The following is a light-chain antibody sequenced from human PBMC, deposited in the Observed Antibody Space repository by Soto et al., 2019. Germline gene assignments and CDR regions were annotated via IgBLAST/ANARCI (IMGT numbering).Light chain of an antibody. CDR1: RSNIGSNT. Sequence: QSVLTQPPSASGTPGQRVTISCSGSRSNIGSNTVNWYQQLPGTAPKLLIYSNNKRPSGVPDRFSDSKSGTSASLAISGLQSEDEADYYCAAWDDSLDGPVFGGGTQLTVL. J-gene: IGLJ2*01. CDR3: AAWDDSLDGPV. CDR2: SNN. V-gene: IGLV1-44*01.